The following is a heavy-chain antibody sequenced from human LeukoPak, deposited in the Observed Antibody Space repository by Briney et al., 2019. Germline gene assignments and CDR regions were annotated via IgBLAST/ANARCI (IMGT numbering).Heavy chain of an antibody. V-gene: IGHV4-34*01. D-gene: IGHD2-2*01. CDR2: INHSGST. CDR1: GASFNSDDQY. J-gene: IGHJ5*02. Sequence: SETLSLTCTVSGASFNSDDQYWNLIRQSPGKGLEWIGEINHSGSTNYNPSLKSRVTISVDTSKNQFSLKLSSVTAADTAVYYCARKKGGVVPAAIPQGWFDPWGQGTLVTVSS. CDR3: ARKKGGVVPAAIPQGWFDP.